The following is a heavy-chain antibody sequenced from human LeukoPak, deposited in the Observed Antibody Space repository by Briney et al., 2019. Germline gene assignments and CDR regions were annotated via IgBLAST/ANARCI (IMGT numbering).Heavy chain of an antibody. V-gene: IGHV3-20*04. CDR2: INWNGGST. J-gene: IGHJ5*02. Sequence: GGSLRLSCAASGFTFSSYEMNWVRQAPGKGLEWVSGINWNGGSTGYADSVKGRFTISRDNAKNSLYLQMNSLRAEDTALYYCARGIMITFAGLGPWGQGTLVTVSS. CDR1: GFTFSSYE. CDR3: ARGIMITFAGLGP. D-gene: IGHD3-16*01.